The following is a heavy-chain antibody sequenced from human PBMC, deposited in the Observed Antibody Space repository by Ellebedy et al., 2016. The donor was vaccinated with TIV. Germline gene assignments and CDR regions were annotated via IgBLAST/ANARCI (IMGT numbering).Heavy chain of an antibody. V-gene: IGHV3-7*01. D-gene: IGHD4-17*01. CDR3: ARRGSYGDYAVQINNWFGS. J-gene: IGHJ5*01. Sequence: PGGSLRLSCAASGFSFRSYWMSRVRQAPGKGLEWVANIRGDSEKYYVDSVKGRFIISRDNSKNTLYLQMHSLRVEDTAVYYCARRGSYGDYAVQINNWFGSWGQGTLVTVSS. CDR2: IRGDSEK. CDR1: GFSFRSYW.